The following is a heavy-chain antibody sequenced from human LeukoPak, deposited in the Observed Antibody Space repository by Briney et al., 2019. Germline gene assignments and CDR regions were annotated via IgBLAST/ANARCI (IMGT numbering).Heavy chain of an antibody. D-gene: IGHD1-26*01. V-gene: IGHV1-8*01. CDR3: ARAYSGRYFDY. J-gene: IGHJ4*02. CDR2: MNPNSGNT. Sequence: GASVKVSCTASGYSFTSYDINWVRQATGQGLEWMGWMNPNSGNTGYAQKFQGRVTMTRNTSISTAYMELSSLRSEDTAVYYCARAYSGRYFDYWGQGTLVTVSS. CDR1: GYSFTSYD.